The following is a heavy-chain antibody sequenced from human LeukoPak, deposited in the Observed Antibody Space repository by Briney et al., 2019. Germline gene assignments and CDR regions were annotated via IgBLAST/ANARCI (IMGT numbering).Heavy chain of an antibody. V-gene: IGHV3-33*01. CDR1: GFTFSSYG. CDR2: IWYDGSNK. J-gene: IGHJ4*02. Sequence: QTGGSLRLSCAASGFTFSSYGMHWVRQAPGKGLEWVAVIWYDGSNKYYADSVKGRFTISRDNSKNTLYLQMNSLRAEDTAVYYCARALQDTNYYFDYWGQGTLVTVSS. CDR3: ARALQDTNYYFDY. D-gene: IGHD2-15*01.